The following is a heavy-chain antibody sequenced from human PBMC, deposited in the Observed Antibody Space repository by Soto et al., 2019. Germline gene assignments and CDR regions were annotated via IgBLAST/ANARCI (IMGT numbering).Heavy chain of an antibody. CDR1: GGSISSGGYY. J-gene: IGHJ4*02. Sequence: PSETLSLTCTVSGGSISSGGYYWSWIRQHPGKGLEWIGYIYYSGSTYYNPSLKSRVTISVDTSKNQFSLKLSSVTAADTAVYYCARMVTTSYYFDYWGQGTLVNVS. CDR3: ARMVTTSYYFDY. D-gene: IGHD4-17*01. CDR2: IYYSGST. V-gene: IGHV4-31*03.